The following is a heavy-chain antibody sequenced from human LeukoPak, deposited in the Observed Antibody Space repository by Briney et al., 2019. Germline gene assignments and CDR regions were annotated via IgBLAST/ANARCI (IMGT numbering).Heavy chain of an antibody. CDR3: ARDYYYSSGPEPAFDI. CDR1: GFTVSGNY. J-gene: IGHJ3*02. CDR2: IYSGGST. V-gene: IGHV3-53*01. D-gene: IGHD3-22*01. Sequence: SGGSLRLSCAASGFTVSGNYMSWVRQAPGKGLEWVSVIYSGGSTYYADSVKGRFTISRDNSKNTLYLEMNSLRAEDTAVYYGARDYYYSSGPEPAFDIWGQGTRVIVSS.